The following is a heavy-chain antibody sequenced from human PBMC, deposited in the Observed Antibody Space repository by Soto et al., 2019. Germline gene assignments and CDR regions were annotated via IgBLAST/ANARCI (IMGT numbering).Heavy chain of an antibody. J-gene: IGHJ5*02. D-gene: IGHD3-9*01. Sequence: SETLSLTCAVYGVTYRPSYWSWIRQPTGKWLEWIGEINHRGSTNYNPSLKSRVTISVDTSKNQFSLKLSSVTAADTAVYYCARGETYYDILTGYYCGWFDPWGQGTLVTVS. CDR2: INHRGST. V-gene: IGHV4-34*01. CDR3: ARGETYYDILTGYYCGWFDP. CDR1: GVTYRPSY.